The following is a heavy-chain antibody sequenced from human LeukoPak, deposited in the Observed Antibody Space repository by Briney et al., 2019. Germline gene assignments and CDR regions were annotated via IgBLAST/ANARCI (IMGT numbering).Heavy chain of an antibody. CDR3: ALRQQLVRGIDAFDI. CDR2: IIPILGIA. V-gene: IGHV1-69*04. Sequence: GASVKVSCKASGGTFSSYAISWVRQAPGQGLEWMGRIIPILGIANYAQKFQGRVTITADKSTSTAYMELSSLRSEDTAVYYCALRQQLVRGIDAFDIWGQGTMVTVSS. J-gene: IGHJ3*02. D-gene: IGHD6-13*01. CDR1: GGTFSSYA.